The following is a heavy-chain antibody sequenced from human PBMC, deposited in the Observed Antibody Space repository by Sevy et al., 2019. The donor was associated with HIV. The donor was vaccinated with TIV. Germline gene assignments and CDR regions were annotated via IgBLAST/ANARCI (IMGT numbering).Heavy chain of an antibody. Sequence: GGSLRLSCAASGFTFSSYAMSWVRQAPGKGLEWVSAISGSGGSTYYAVSVKGRFTISRDNSKNTLYLQMNSLRAEDTAVYYCAKGGYCSGGSCYLAAFDIWGQGTMVTVSS. CDR2: ISGSGGST. CDR1: GFTFSSYA. D-gene: IGHD2-15*01. CDR3: AKGGYCSGGSCYLAAFDI. J-gene: IGHJ3*02. V-gene: IGHV3-23*01.